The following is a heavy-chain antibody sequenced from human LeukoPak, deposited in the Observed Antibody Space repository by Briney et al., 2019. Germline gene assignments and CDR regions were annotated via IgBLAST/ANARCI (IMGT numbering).Heavy chain of an antibody. CDR3: ARSGRYSYGGGYYFDY. CDR1: GGSISSYY. V-gene: IGHV4-59*01. J-gene: IGHJ4*02. CDR2: IYYSGST. D-gene: IGHD5-18*01. Sequence: SETLSFTCTVSGGSISSYYWSWIRQPPGKGLEWIGYIYYSGSTNYNPSLKSRVTISVDTSKNQFSLKLSSVTAADTAVYYCARSGRYSYGGGYYFDYWGQGTLVTVSS.